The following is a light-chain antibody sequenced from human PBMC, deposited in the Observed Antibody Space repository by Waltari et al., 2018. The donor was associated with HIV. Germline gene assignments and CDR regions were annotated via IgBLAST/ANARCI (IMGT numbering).Light chain of an antibody. CDR1: PNLLKSSNKKNH. V-gene: IGKV4-1*01. CDR2: WAS. J-gene: IGKJ3*01. CDR3: QQYYNLLPT. Sequence: DIVMTQSPDSLSVSLGERATISCKSSPNLLKSSNKKNHLAWYQQRPRQPPKLPISWASTRESGVPDRFSGSGSGTECTLTISSLQAEDVAVYYCQQYYNLLPTFGPGTKVDIK.